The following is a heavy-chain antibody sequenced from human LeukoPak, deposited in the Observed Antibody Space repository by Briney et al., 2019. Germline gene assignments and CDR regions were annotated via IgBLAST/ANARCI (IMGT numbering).Heavy chain of an antibody. D-gene: IGHD5-18*01. Sequence: GGSLRLSCAASGFTFDDYAMSWVRQAPGKGLEGVSGINWNGGSTGYADSVKGRFTLSRDNAKNSLYPQMSSLRAEDTALYYCAKNSRYGYDRPPDDWGQGTLVTVSS. CDR2: INWNGGST. CDR3: AKNSRYGYDRPPDD. V-gene: IGHV3-20*04. CDR1: GFTFDDYA. J-gene: IGHJ4*02.